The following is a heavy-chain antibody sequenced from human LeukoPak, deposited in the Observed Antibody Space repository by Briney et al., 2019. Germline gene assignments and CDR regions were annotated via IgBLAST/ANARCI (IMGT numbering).Heavy chain of an antibody. V-gene: IGHV3-74*01. Sequence: GGSLRLSCAASGNYWVHWVRQAPGKGLVWVSHINSDGSWTSYADSVKGRFTISKDNAKNTVYLQMNNLRAEDTAVYYCVSFYETYWGRGTLVTVSS. CDR3: VSFYETY. J-gene: IGHJ4*02. CDR1: GNYW. D-gene: IGHD2-2*01. CDR2: INSDGSWT.